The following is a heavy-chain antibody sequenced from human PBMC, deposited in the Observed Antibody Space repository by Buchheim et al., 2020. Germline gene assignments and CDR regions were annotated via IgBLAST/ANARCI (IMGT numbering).Heavy chain of an antibody. CDR2: AYYTGTT. CDR3: ASGTILWFRTIDF. D-gene: IGHD3-10*01. V-gene: IGHV4-39*01. Sequence: QLQLQESGPGLVKPSETLSLTCFVSGDSIGSSSYYWGWVRQSPGKGLEWIAIAYYTGTTFYNPSLQSRVTISLATSTRQFSLKMNSVTAADTAVYYCASGTILWFRTIDFWGQGAL. J-gene: IGHJ4*02. CDR1: GDSIGSSSYY.